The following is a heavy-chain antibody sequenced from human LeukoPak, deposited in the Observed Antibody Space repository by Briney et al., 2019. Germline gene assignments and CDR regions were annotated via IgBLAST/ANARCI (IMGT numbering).Heavy chain of an antibody. CDR1: GFTFSSYA. CDR3: AKDSVVVPAAPGYFDY. J-gene: IGHJ4*02. CDR2: ISGGGGST. D-gene: IGHD2-2*01. V-gene: IGHV3-23*01. Sequence: GGSLRLSCAASGFTFSSYAMSWVRQAPGKGLEWVSAISGGGGSTYYADSVKGRFTISRDNSKNTLYLQMNSLRAEDTAVYYCAKDSVVVPAAPGYFDYWGQGTLVTVSS.